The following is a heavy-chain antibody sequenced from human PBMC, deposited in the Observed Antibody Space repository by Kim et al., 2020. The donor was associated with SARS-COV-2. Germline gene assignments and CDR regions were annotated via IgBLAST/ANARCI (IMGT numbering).Heavy chain of an antibody. Sequence: GGSLRLSCAASGFTFSSYEMNWVRQAPGKGLEWVSYISSSGSTIYYADSVKGRFTISRDNAKNSLYLQMNSLRAEDTAVYYCARGLFWGSYRFSFDYWGQGTLVTVSS. CDR3: ARGLFWGSYRFSFDY. CDR2: ISSSGSTI. V-gene: IGHV3-48*03. D-gene: IGHD3-16*02. J-gene: IGHJ4*02. CDR1: GFTFSSYE.